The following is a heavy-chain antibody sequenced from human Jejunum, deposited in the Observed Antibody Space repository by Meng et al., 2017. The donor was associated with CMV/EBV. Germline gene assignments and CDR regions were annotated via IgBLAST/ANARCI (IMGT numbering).Heavy chain of an antibody. CDR1: RFSFVTKW. J-gene: IGHJ3*02. Sequence: SRFSFVTKWMHWVRQAPGKGLVWVARIDSDGSTTSYADSVKGRFTISRDNAKNTLYLEMNSLRVGDTAVYYCASSMQFDMDAFDMWGQGTRVTVSS. V-gene: IGHV3-74*01. CDR3: ASSMQFDMDAFDM. D-gene: IGHD2-15*01. CDR2: IDSDGSTT.